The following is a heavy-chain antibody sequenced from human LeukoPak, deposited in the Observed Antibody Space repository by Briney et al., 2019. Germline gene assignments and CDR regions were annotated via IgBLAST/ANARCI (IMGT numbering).Heavy chain of an antibody. Sequence: SETLSLTCTVSGFSVSSVYYWGWIRQPPGKGLEWIGSIYRSGSTYYNPSLKSRVTISVDTSKNQFSLKLSSVTAADTAVYYCARVRTPWAYFDYWGQGTLVTVSS. CDR1: GFSVSSVYY. J-gene: IGHJ4*02. D-gene: IGHD7-27*01. CDR3: ARVRTPWAYFDY. V-gene: IGHV4-38-2*02. CDR2: IYRSGST.